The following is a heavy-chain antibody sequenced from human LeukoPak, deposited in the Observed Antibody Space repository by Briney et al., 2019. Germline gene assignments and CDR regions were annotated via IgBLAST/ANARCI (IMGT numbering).Heavy chain of an antibody. J-gene: IGHJ4*02. V-gene: IGHV3-66*02. CDR3: ARESSYSRGWNYFDY. CDR1: GFTVSSNY. Sequence: GGSLRLSCAASGFTVSSNYMSWVRQAPGKGLEWVSVIYGGGSTYYADSVKGRFTISRDNSKNTLYLQMNSLRAEDTAVYYCARESSYSRGWNYFDYWGQETLVTVSS. D-gene: IGHD6-19*01. CDR2: IYGGGST.